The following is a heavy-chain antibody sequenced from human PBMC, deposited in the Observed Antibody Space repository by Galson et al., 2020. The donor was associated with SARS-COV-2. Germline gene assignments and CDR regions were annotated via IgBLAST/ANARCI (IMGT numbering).Heavy chain of an antibody. J-gene: IGHJ3*02. CDR3: ARDRRDHVWGTYPPDAFDS. CDR1: GYTFTSYG. D-gene: IGHD3-16*02. Sequence: ASVKVSCKASGYTFTSYGISWVRQAPGQGLEWMGWISAYNGNTNYAQKLQGRVTMTTDTSTSTAYMELRRLTSDDTAVYYCARDRRDHVWGTYPPDAFDSWGEGTRVTVSS. V-gene: IGHV1-18*01. CDR2: ISAYNGNT.